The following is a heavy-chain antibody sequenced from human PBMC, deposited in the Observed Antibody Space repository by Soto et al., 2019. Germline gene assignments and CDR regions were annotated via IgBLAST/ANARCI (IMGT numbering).Heavy chain of an antibody. Sequence: ASVNVSCKSSGYTFTGYYMHWVRQAPGQGLEWMGWINPNSGGTNYAQKFQGRVTMTRDTSISTAYMELSRLRSDDTAVYYCARAYSSSSGLNYWGQGTLVTVSS. D-gene: IGHD6-6*01. V-gene: IGHV1-2*02. CDR1: GYTFTGYY. CDR2: INPNSGGT. CDR3: ARAYSSSSGLNY. J-gene: IGHJ4*02.